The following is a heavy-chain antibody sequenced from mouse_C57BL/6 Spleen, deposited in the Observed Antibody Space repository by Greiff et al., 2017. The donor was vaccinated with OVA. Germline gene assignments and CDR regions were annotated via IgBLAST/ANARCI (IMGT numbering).Heavy chain of an antibody. Sequence: VQLQQSGPELVKPGASVKISCKASGYTFTDYYMNWVKQSHGQSLEWIGDINPNNGGTSYNQKFKGKATLTVDKSSSTAYMELRSLTSEDSAVYYCARSHYGTMDYWGQGTSVTVSS. CDR2: INPNNGGT. J-gene: IGHJ4*01. CDR3: ARSHYGTMDY. V-gene: IGHV1-26*01. CDR1: GYTFTDYY. D-gene: IGHD2-1*01.